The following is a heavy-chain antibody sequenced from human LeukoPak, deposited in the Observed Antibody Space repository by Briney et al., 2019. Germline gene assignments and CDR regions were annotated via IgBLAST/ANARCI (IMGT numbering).Heavy chain of an antibody. V-gene: IGHV1-58*01. J-gene: IGHJ4*02. Sequence: GASVKVSCKASGFTFTSSAVQWVRQARGQRLEWIGWIVVGSGNTNYAQKFQERVTITRDVSTSTAYMELSSLRSEDTAVYYCAADPWGNVGTAMVIDYWGQGTLVTVSS. CDR1: GFTFTSSA. CDR2: IVVGSGNT. D-gene: IGHD5-18*01. CDR3: AADPWGNVGTAMVIDY.